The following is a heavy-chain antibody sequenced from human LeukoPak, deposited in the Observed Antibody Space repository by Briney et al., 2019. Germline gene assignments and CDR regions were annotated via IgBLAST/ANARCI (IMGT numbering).Heavy chain of an antibody. Sequence: GGSLRLSCAASGFTFSHHWMHWVRQAPGKGPVWISGIKSDGSDTNYADSVKGRFTISRDNAKNTVYLQMNSLRAEDTAVYYCVRVSPIPGCSSSWSDYWGQGSLVTVSS. CDR2: IKSDGSDT. CDR3: VRVSPIPGCSSSWSDY. J-gene: IGHJ4*02. V-gene: IGHV3-74*01. D-gene: IGHD6-13*01. CDR1: GFTFSHHW.